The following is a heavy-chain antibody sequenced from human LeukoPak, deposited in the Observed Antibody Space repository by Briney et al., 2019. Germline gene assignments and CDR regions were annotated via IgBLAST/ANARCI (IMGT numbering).Heavy chain of an antibody. CDR2: IKQDGSKK. D-gene: IGHD5-24*01. J-gene: IGHJ4*02. Sequence: LTGGSLRLSGVASGFPFSSYWMTWVRQAPGKGLEWVANIKQDGSKKSYVDSVKGRFTISRDNAKNSLYLQMNSLRAEDTAIYYCTRVGYIDEGIDYWGQGTLVTVSS. CDR1: GFPFSSYW. V-gene: IGHV3-7*04. CDR3: TRVGYIDEGIDY.